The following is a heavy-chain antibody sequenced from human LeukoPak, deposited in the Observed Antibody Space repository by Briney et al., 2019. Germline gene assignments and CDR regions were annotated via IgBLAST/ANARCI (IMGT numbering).Heavy chain of an antibody. CDR2: IWYDGSNK. CDR3: ARGAFGYSYGYWDY. D-gene: IGHD5-18*01. J-gene: IGHJ4*02. V-gene: IGHV3-33*01. Sequence: GGSLRLSCAASGFTFSSYGMHWVRQAPGKGLEWVAVIWYDGSNKYYADSVKGRFTISRDNSKNTLYLQMNRLRTEDTAVYYCARGAFGYSYGYWDYGGQGTLVTVSS. CDR1: GFTFSSYG.